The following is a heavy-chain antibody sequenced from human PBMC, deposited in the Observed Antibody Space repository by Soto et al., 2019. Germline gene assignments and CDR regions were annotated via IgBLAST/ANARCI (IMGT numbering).Heavy chain of an antibody. CDR2: ISDSGTTI. V-gene: IGHV3-48*03. J-gene: IGHJ4*02. D-gene: IGHD3-22*01. CDR3: ARCKVVATNLDY. CDR1: GFTFIRYE. Sequence: PGGSLRLSCAASGFTFIRYEMNWVRQAPGKGLEWVSYISDSGTTIEYAASVRGRFTISRDDAKNSLYLQMNSLRAEDTAVYYCARCKVVATNLDYWGQGTPVTVYS.